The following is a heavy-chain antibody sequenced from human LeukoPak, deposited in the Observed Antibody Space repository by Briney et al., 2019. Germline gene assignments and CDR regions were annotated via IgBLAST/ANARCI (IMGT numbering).Heavy chain of an antibody. J-gene: IGHJ5*02. CDR3: GRPRSGSNFDWFDP. CDR2: IYYSGST. V-gene: IGHV4-39*01. D-gene: IGHD1-26*01. Sequence: KSSETLSLTCTVSGGSISSSSYYWGWIRQPPGKGLEWIGSIYYSGSTYYNPSLKSRVTISVDTSKNQFSLKLSSVTAADTAVYYCGRPRSGSNFDWFDPWGQGTLVTVSS. CDR1: GGSISSSSYY.